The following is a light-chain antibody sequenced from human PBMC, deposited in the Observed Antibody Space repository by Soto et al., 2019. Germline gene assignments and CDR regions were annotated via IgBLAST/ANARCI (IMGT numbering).Light chain of an antibody. V-gene: IGKV1-39*01. Sequence: DIQMTQSPSSLSASVADRVTITCRASQSITTYLNWYQQKPGRDPKLLIYAASNLQSGVPSRFSGSGSGTDFTRTISSLQPEDFATYYCQQSYTTPCTFGQGTKLEIK. J-gene: IGKJ2*02. CDR2: AAS. CDR3: QQSYTTPCT. CDR1: QSITTY.